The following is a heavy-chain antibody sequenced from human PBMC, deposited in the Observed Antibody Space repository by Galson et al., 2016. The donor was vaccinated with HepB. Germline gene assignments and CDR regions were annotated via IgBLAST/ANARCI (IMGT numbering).Heavy chain of an antibody. CDR1: GYTFTTYG. Sequence: SVKVSCKASGYTFTTYGISWVRQAPGQGLEWMGWISAYNGNTNYAQKLQGRVTITTDTSTSTAYMELRSLRSDDTAAYYCARDPRKIRYQLLEIYYYYYAMDVWGQGTTVTVSS. J-gene: IGHJ6*02. V-gene: IGHV1-18*01. D-gene: IGHD2-2*01. CDR3: ARDPRKIRYQLLEIYYYYYAMDV. CDR2: ISAYNGNT.